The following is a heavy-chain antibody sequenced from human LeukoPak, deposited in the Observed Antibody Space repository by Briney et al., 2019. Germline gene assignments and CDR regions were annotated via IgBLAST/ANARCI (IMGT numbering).Heavy chain of an antibody. J-gene: IGHJ4*02. CDR3: AAGGTSDY. CDR2: IKEDGSEK. CDR1: GFTFSSYA. V-gene: IGHV3-7*01. Sequence: GGSLRLSCAASGFTFSSYAMHWVRQAPGKGLEWVANIKEDGSEKYYVDSVKGRFTISRDNAKNSLYLQMNSLRAEDTAVYYCAAGGTSDYWGQGTLVTVSS. D-gene: IGHD2-8*02.